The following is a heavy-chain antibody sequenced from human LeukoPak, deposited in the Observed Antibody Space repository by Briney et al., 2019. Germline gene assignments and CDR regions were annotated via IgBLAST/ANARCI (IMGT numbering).Heavy chain of an antibody. CDR2: INSDGSST. J-gene: IGHJ6*03. Sequence: GGSLRLSCAASGFTFSSYWMHWVRQAPGKGLVWVSRINSDGSSTSYADSVKGRFTISRDNAKNTLYLQMNSLRAEDTAVYYCARAQYYYYMYVWGKGTTVTVSS. V-gene: IGHV3-74*01. CDR1: GFTFSSYW. CDR3: ARAQYYYYMYV.